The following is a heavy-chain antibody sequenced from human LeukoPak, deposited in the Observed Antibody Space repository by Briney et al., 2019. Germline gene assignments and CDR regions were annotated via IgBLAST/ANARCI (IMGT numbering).Heavy chain of an antibody. J-gene: IGHJ4*02. Sequence: PGGSLRLSCAASGFTFSSYAMSWVRQAPGKGLEWVSAISDSTNNTYYADSVKGRFTISRVNSKNTLYLQMNSLKTEDTAVYYCTTDGVGVEGATYDNWGQGTLVSVSS. V-gene: IGHV3-23*01. CDR3: TTDGVGVEGATYDN. CDR2: ISDSTNNT. CDR1: GFTFSSYA. D-gene: IGHD1-26*01.